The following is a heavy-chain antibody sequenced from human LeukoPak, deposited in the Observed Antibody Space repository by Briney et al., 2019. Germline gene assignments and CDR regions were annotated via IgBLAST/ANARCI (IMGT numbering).Heavy chain of an antibody. J-gene: IGHJ4*02. V-gene: IGHV3-33*01. CDR2: IWYDGSNK. CDR3: ARDRLMVRGVSSY. D-gene: IGHD3-10*01. CDR1: GFTFSSYG. Sequence: PGRSLRLSCAASGFTFSSYGMHWVRQAPGKGLEWVAVIWYDGSNKYYADSVKGRFTISRDNAKNSLYLQMNSLRAEDTAVYYCARDRLMVRGVSSYWGQGTLVTVSS.